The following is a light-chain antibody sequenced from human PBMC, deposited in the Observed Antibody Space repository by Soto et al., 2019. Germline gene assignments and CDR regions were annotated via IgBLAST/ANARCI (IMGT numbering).Light chain of an antibody. CDR1: ETISNW. Sequence: DIQLTQSPSTLSASVGDRVTITCRASETISNWLAWYQQKPGKAPKLLIYQASSLQSGVPSRFSGSGSGTDFTLTISSLQADDFATYYCQQYNIYSAFGQGTKVEIK. CDR3: QQYNIYSA. CDR2: QAS. V-gene: IGKV1-5*03. J-gene: IGKJ1*01.